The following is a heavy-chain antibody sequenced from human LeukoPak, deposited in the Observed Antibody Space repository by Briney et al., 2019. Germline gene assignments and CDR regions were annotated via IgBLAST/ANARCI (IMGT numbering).Heavy chain of an antibody. Sequence: GGSLRLTCTASGLNVSQKYMTWVRQAPGKGLEAVSVIYGGGTTYHIESVKGRFTVSRDNSKNTFFLQMDDLRADDTGVYFCARDFYDHYGGGFVWGRGTSVTVSS. CDR1: GLNVSQKY. V-gene: IGHV3-66*01. CDR2: IYGGGTT. CDR3: ARDFYDHYGGGFV. J-gene: IGHJ6*02. D-gene: IGHD3-3*01.